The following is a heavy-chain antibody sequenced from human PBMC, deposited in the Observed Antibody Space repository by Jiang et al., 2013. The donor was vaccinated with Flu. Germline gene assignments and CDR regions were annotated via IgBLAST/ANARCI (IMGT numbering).Heavy chain of an antibody. J-gene: IGHJ3*02. V-gene: IGHV1-3*01. CDR3: ARDEEYCSSTSCYGAFDI. D-gene: IGHD2-2*01. CDR1: GYTFTSYA. CDR2: INAGNGNT. Sequence: SGAEVKKPGASVKVSCKASGYTFTSYAMHWVRQAPGQRLERMGWINAGNGNTKYSQKFQGRVTITRDTSASTAYMELSSLRSEDTAVYYCARDEEYCSSTSCYGAFDIWGQGTMVTVSS.